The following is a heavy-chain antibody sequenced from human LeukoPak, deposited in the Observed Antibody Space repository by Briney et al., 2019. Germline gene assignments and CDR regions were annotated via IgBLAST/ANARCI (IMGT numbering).Heavy chain of an antibody. CDR2: VIPILGLA. V-gene: IGHV1-69*04. CDR1: GGTFSSYA. Sequence: GASVKVSCKASGGTFSSYAFNWVRQAPGQGLEWMGRVIPILGLANYAQKFQGRVTITADKSTNTAYMELGSLKSDDSAVYYCAIGSGSYCVKYWGQGALVTVSS. D-gene: IGHD3-10*01. CDR3: AIGSGSYCVKY. J-gene: IGHJ4*02.